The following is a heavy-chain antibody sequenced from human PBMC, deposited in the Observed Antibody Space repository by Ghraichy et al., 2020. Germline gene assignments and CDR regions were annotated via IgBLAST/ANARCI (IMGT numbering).Heavy chain of an antibody. CDR3: AVAGAPAFDY. D-gene: IGHD6-19*01. CDR1: GGSISSSSYY. V-gene: IGHV4-39*01. CDR2: IYYSGST. J-gene: IGHJ4*02. Sequence: SETLSLTCTVSGGSISSSSYYWGWIRQPPGKGLEWIGSIYYSGSTYYNPSLKSRVTISVDTSKNQFSLKLSSVTAADTAVYYCAVAGAPAFDYWGQGTLVTVSS.